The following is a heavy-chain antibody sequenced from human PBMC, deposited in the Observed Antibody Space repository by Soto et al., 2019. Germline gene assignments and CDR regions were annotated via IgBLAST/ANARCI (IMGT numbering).Heavy chain of an antibody. CDR2: ISRKGTYT. J-gene: IGHJ4*02. CDR1: GFTFSGYY. D-gene: IGHD6-19*01. CDR3: ARSSTDGHNSYDY. V-gene: IGHV3-11*06. Sequence: PGGSLRLSCAASGFTFSGYYMSWIRQAPGKGLEWVSYISRKGTYTDYADSVKGRFTISRDDAKNSLYLQMNSLRAADMAVYYCARSSTDGHNSYDYWGQGTLVTVSS.